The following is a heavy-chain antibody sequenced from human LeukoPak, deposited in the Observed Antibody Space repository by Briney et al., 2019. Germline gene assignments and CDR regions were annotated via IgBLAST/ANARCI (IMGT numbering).Heavy chain of an antibody. D-gene: IGHD3-22*01. V-gene: IGHV3-7*01. CDR1: GFTISNSW. CDR2: IKRDGSEK. CDR3: AKQQIYFDSSGYPHDSLET. Sequence: GGSLRLSCGASGFTISNSWMNWVRQAPGKGREWLASIKRDGSEKHYVDSVQGRFTISRDNAKNSVYLEMINLRAEDTAVYYCAKQQIYFDSSGYPHDSLETWGQGTMVTVTS. J-gene: IGHJ3*02.